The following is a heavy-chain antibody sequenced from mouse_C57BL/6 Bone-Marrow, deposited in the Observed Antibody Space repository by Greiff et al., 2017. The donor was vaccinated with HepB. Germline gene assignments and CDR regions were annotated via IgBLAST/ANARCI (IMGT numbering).Heavy chain of an antibody. V-gene: IGHV1-80*01. J-gene: IGHJ1*03. D-gene: IGHD1-1*01. CDR1: GYAFSSYW. Sequence: VQLQQSGAELVKPGASVKISCKASGYAFSSYWMNWVKQRPGKGLEWIGQIYPGDGDTNYNGKFKGKATLTADTSSSTAYMQLSSLTSEDSAVYFCARLGYYGSSYGWYFDVWGTGTTVTVSS. CDR3: ARLGYYGSSYGWYFDV. CDR2: IYPGDGDT.